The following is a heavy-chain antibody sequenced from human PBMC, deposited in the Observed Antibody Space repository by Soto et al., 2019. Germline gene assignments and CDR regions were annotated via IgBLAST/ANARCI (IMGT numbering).Heavy chain of an antibody. CDR1: GGSISSGGYY. J-gene: IGHJ6*02. CDR2: IYYSGST. CDR3: ARDRGPGMDV. Sequence: PSETLSLTCTVSGGSISSGGYYWSWIRQHPGKGLEWIGYIYYSGSTYYNPSLKSRVTISVDTSKNQFSLKLSSVTAADTAVYYCARDRGPGMDVWGQGTTVTVSS. V-gene: IGHV4-31*03. D-gene: IGHD3-10*01.